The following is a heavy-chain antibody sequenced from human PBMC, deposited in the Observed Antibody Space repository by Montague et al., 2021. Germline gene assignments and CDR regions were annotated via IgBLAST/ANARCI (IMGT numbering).Heavy chain of an antibody. CDR1: GFTFSNYA. CDR2: ISPDGSNE. Sequence: SLRLSCAASGFTFSNYALHWVRQSPAKGLEWVAIISPDGSNEDYXDSVKGRFSISRDNSNNTLYLLMNSLRPEDTAIYYCARVGETSGWYWDRFDPWGQGTLVTVSS. V-gene: IGHV3-30*03. D-gene: IGHD6-19*01. CDR3: ARVGETSGWYWDRFDP. J-gene: IGHJ5*02.